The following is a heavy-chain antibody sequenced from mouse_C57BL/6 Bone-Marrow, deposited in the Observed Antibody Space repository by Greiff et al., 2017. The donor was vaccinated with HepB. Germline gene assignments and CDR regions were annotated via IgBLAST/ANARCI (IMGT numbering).Heavy chain of an antibody. CDR1: GFTFSSYA. D-gene: IGHD1-1*02. CDR3: AREGVARMDY. Sequence: EVQRVESGGGLVKPGGSLKLSCAASGFTFSSYAMSWVRQTPEKRLEWVATISDGGSYTYYPDNVKGRFTISRDNAKNNLYLQMSHLKSEDTAMYYCAREGVARMDYWGQGTSVTVSS. CDR2: ISDGGSYT. V-gene: IGHV5-4*01. J-gene: IGHJ4*01.